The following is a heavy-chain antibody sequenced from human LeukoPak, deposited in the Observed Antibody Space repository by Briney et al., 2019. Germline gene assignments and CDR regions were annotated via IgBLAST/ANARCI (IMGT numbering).Heavy chain of an antibody. Sequence: PSETLSLTCAVYGGSFSGYYWSWTRQPPGKGLEWIGEINHSGSTYYNPSLKSRVTISVDTSKNQFSLKLSSVTAADTAVYYCARGRRAVAGTKNWFDPWGQGTLVTVSS. CDR1: GGSFSGYY. CDR3: ARGRRAVAGTKNWFDP. J-gene: IGHJ5*02. CDR2: INHSGST. D-gene: IGHD6-19*01. V-gene: IGHV4-34*01.